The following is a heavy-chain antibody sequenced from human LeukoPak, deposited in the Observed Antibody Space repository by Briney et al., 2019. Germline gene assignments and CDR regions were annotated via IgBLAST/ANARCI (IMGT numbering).Heavy chain of an antibody. CDR2: ISSSSSYI. D-gene: IGHD2-15*01. CDR3: ARDLVVVVGAIDY. J-gene: IGHJ4*02. CDR1: GFTFSSYS. Sequence: GGSLRLSCAASGFTFSSYSMNWVRQAPGKGLEWVSSISSSSSYIYYADSVKGRFTISRDNAKNSLYLQTNSLRAEDTAVYYCARDLVVVVGAIDYWGQGTLVTVSS. V-gene: IGHV3-21*01.